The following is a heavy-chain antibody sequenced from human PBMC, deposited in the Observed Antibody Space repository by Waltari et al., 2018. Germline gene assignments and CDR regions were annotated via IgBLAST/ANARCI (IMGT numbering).Heavy chain of an antibody. D-gene: IGHD5-12*01. V-gene: IGHV4-59*11. CDR1: GSSISSHY. J-gene: IGHJ4*02. CDR2: IYYSGST. Sequence: QVQLQESGPGLVKPSETLSLTCTVSGSSISSHYWSWIRQPPGKGLEWIGYIYYSGSTNYNPSLKSRVTISVDTSKNQFSLKLSSVTAADTAVYYCARASGYSGYDPFDYWGQGTLVTVSS. CDR3: ARASGYSGYDPFDY.